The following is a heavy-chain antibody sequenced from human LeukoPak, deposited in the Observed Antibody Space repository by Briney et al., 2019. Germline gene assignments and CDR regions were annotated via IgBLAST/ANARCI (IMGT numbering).Heavy chain of an antibody. J-gene: IGHJ4*02. CDR1: GGTFSSYA. V-gene: IGHV1-69*04. CDR2: IIPILGIA. D-gene: IGHD5-18*01. Sequence: SVKVSCKASGGTFSSYAISWVRQAPGQGLEWMGRIIPILGIANYAQKFQGRVTITADKSTSTAYMELSSLRSEDTAVYYCAYGYSYGYGYFDYWGQGTLVTVSS. CDR3: AYGYSYGYGYFDY.